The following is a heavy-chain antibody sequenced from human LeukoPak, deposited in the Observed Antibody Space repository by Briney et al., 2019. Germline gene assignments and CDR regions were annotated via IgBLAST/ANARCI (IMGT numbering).Heavy chain of an antibody. CDR3: ARGAHYYGSGSRAIQY. Sequence: PSETLSLTCAVYGGSFSGYYWSWIRQPPGKGLEWIEEINHSGSTNYNPSLKSRVTISVDTSKNQLSLKLSSVTAADTAVYYCARGAHYYGSGSRAIQYWGQGTLVTVSS. CDR2: INHSGST. J-gene: IGHJ4*02. CDR1: GGSFSGYY. D-gene: IGHD3-10*01. V-gene: IGHV4-34*01.